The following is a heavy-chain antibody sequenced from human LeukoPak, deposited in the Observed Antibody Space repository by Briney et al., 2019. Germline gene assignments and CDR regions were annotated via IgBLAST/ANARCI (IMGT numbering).Heavy chain of an antibody. V-gene: IGHV1-2*04. CDR1: GYTFTDYY. Sequence: AAVKVSCKASGYTFTDYYIHWVRQAPGQGLEWMGWINPNSGDTNYAQKLQGWVTVTRDMSISTAYMELSRMRSDDTAIYYCARATGTYWWFDSWGQGTLVTVSS. CDR3: ARATGTYWWFDS. CDR2: INPNSGDT. D-gene: IGHD1-26*01. J-gene: IGHJ5*01.